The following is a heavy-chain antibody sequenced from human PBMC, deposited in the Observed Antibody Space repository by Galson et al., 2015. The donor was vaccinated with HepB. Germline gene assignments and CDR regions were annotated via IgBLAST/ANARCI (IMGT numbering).Heavy chain of an antibody. CDR3: AKDTWDYYDSSGYFY. Sequence: SLRLSCAASRFTFSNYGIHWVRQAPGKGLEWVAVISYDGINKHYTDSVKGRFTISRDNPKNTLYLQMNSLRAEDTAVYYCAKDTWDYYDSSGYFYWGQGTLVTVSS. J-gene: IGHJ4*02. CDR2: ISYDGINK. D-gene: IGHD3-22*01. CDR1: RFTFSNYG. V-gene: IGHV3-30*18.